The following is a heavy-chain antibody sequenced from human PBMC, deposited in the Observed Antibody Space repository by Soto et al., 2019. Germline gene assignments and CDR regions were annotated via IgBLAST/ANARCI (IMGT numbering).Heavy chain of an antibody. V-gene: IGHV3-30*03. D-gene: IGHD6-19*01. CDR3: ARGIAVAGTDYYYYGMDV. J-gene: IGHJ6*02. Sequence: HPGGSLRLSCAASGFTFSSYGMHWVRQAPGKGLEWVAVISYDGSNKYYADSVKGRFTISRDNAKNTLYLQMNSLRAEDTAVYYCARGIAVAGTDYYYYGMDVWGQGTTVTVSS. CDR2: ISYDGSNK. CDR1: GFTFSSYG.